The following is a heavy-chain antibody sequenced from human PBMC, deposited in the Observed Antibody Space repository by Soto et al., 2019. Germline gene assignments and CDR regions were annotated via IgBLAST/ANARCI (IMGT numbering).Heavy chain of an antibody. D-gene: IGHD6-13*01. CDR2: IYYSGST. CDR3: ARHGAAAGGEPKYYYYGMDV. Sequence: SETLSLTCTVSGGSISSSSYYCGWTRQPPAKGLEWIGSIYYSGSTYYNPSLKSRVTISVDTSKNQFSLKLSSVTAADTAVYYCARHGAAAGGEPKYYYYGMDVWGQGTTVT. CDR1: GGSISSSSYY. V-gene: IGHV4-39*01. J-gene: IGHJ6*02.